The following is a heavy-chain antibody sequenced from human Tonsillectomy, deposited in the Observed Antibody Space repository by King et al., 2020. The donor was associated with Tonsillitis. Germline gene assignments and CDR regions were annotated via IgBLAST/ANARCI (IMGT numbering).Heavy chain of an antibody. J-gene: IGHJ1*01. CDR1: GFTISSYA. D-gene: IGHD3-22*01. Sequence: QLVQSGGGLVQPGGSLRISCAASGFTISSYAMSWVRQAPGKGLEWVSVISGSGGRTYYADSVKGRFTISRDNSKNTLYLQMNSLSAEDTAVYYCATGYYYDNSGYFLAEYFQHWGQGTLVTVSS. CDR2: ISGSGGRT. V-gene: IGHV3-23*04. CDR3: ATGYYYDNSGYFLAEYFQH.